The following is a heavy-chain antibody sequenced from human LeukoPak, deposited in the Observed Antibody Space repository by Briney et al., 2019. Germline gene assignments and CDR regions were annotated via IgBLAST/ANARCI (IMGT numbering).Heavy chain of an antibody. J-gene: IGHJ6*02. V-gene: IGHV1-8*01. D-gene: IGHD3-10*01. CDR2: MNPNSGNT. CDR1: GYTFTSYD. CDR3: ARGRHYGSGSHYGMDV. Sequence: ASVKVSCKASGYTFTSYDINWVRQATGQGLEWMGWMNPNSGNTGYAQKFQGRVTMTRNTSISTAYMELSSLRSEDTAVYYCARGRHYGSGSHYGMDVWGQGTTVTVSS.